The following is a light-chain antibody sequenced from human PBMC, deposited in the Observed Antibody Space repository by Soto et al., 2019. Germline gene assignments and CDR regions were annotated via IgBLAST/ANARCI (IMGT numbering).Light chain of an antibody. CDR2: EVS. V-gene: IGLV2-14*01. CDR1: SSDVGGYNY. Sequence: QSALTQPASVSGSPGQSITISCTGTSSDVGGYNYVSWYQQHPGKAPKLMIYEVSNRPSGVSDRFSGSKSGNTASLSISGLQAEDEDYYYCSSYTSSSTVLFGGGTKLTVL. J-gene: IGLJ2*01. CDR3: SSYTSSSTVL.